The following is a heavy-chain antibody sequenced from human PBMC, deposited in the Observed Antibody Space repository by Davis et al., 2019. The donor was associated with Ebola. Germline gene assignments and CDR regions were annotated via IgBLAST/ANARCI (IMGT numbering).Heavy chain of an antibody. D-gene: IGHD3-22*01. CDR2: ISSSGSTI. V-gene: IGHV3-48*04. Sequence: PGGSLRLSCAASGFTFSSYSMNWVRQAPGKGLEWVSYISSSGSTIYYADSVKGRFTISRDNAKNSLYLQMNSLRAEDTAVYYCARDWSIGYDSSLWGQGTLVTVSS. CDR1: GFTFSSYS. CDR3: ARDWSIGYDSSL. J-gene: IGHJ4*02.